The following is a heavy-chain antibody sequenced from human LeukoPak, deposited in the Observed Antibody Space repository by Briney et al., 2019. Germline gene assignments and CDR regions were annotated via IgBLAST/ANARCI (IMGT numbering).Heavy chain of an antibody. CDR3: AKDTYSSSLTGFDY. J-gene: IGHJ4*02. Sequence: GRSLRLSCAASGFTFDDYAMHWVRQAPGKGLEWVSGISWNSNSFGYADSVKGRFTNSRDNPKNSLYLQMNSLRPEDTALYYCAKDTYSSSLTGFDYWGQGTLVTVSS. V-gene: IGHV3-9*01. CDR1: GFTFDDYA. CDR2: ISWNSNSF. D-gene: IGHD6-6*01.